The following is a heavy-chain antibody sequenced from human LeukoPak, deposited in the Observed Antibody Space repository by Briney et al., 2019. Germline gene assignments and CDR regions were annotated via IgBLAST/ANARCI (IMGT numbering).Heavy chain of an antibody. D-gene: IGHD1-26*01. Sequence: SETLSFTCTVSGGSISSYYWSWIRQPPGKGLEWIGYIYYSGSTNYNPSLKSRVTISVDTSKNQFSLKLSSVTAADTAVYYCARAIVGATITPFDYWGQGTLVTVSS. CDR2: IYYSGST. J-gene: IGHJ4*02. CDR1: GGSISSYY. CDR3: ARAIVGATITPFDY. V-gene: IGHV4-59*01.